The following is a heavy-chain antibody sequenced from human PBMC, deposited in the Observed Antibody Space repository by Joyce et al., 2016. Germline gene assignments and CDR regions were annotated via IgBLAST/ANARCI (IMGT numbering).Heavy chain of an antibody. Sequence: QVHLQESGPGLVKPSETLSLSCTVSGYSISSGYYCGWIRQPPGKGLAWIGSIYHSGSTDYNPSLKSRVTISVDTSKNQFSLNLTAVTAADTAVYYCAREAPSTVVTDYWGQGTLVTVSS. J-gene: IGHJ4*02. V-gene: IGHV4-38-2*02. CDR1: GYSISSGYY. CDR3: AREAPSTVVTDY. CDR2: IYHSGST. D-gene: IGHD4-23*01.